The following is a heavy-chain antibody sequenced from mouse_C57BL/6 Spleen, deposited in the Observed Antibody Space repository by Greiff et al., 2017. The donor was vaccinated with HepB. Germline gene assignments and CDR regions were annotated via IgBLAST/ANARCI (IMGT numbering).Heavy chain of an antibody. CDR2: ISSGSSTI. J-gene: IGHJ2*01. CDR1: GFTFSDYG. Sequence: EVQGVESGGGLVKPGGSLKLSCAASGFTFSDYGMHWVRQAPEKGLEWVAYISSGSSTIYYADTVKGRFTISRDNAKNTLFLQMTSLRSEDTAMYYCARDHYYGSSFYFDYWGQGTTLTVSS. V-gene: IGHV5-17*01. D-gene: IGHD1-1*01. CDR3: ARDHYYGSSFYFDY.